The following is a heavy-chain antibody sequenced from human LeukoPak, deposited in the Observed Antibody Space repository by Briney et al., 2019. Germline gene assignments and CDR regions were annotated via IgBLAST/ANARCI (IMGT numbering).Heavy chain of an antibody. V-gene: IGHV3-48*01. CDR2: ISSSSSTI. CDR1: GFTFSSYG. D-gene: IGHD6-13*01. CDR3: AGGYSSSSRLNWFDP. J-gene: IGHJ5*02. Sequence: PGGSLRLSCAASGFTFSSYGMNWVRQAPGKGLEWVSYISSSSSTIYYADSVKGRFTISRDNAKNSLYLQINSLRAEDTAVYYCAGGYSSSSRLNWFDPWGQGTLVTVSS.